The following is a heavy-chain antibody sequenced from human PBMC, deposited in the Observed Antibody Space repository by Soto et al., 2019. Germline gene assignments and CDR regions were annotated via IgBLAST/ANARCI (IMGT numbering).Heavy chain of an antibody. CDR1: GASISIGDYY. D-gene: IGHD1-26*01. Sequence: PSETLSLTCTVSGASISIGDYYWSWIRQPPGKGLEWIGFVYHGGSTDYNPSLRSRLTISSDTSKNQLFLRLSSVTAADTAVYYCARAVGYYYYAMDVWGLGTTVTVSS. V-gene: IGHV4-30-4*01. J-gene: IGHJ6*02. CDR2: VYHGGST. CDR3: ARAVGYYYYAMDV.